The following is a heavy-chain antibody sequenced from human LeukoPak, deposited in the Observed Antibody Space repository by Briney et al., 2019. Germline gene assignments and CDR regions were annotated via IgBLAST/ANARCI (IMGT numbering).Heavy chain of an antibody. CDR1: GGSFSGYY. D-gene: IGHD3-22*01. CDR3: ARGVGDDSSGRQYFQH. V-gene: IGHV4-34*01. J-gene: IGHJ1*01. CDR2: INHSGST. Sequence: PSETLSLTCAVYGGSFSGYYWSWLRQPPGKGLEWIGEINHSGSTNYNPSLKSRVTISVDTSKNQFSLKLSSVTAADTAVYYCARGVGDDSSGRQYFQHWGQGSLVTVSS.